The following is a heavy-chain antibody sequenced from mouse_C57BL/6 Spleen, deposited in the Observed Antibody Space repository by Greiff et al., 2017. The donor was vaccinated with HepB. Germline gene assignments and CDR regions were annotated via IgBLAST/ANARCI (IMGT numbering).Heavy chain of an antibody. V-gene: IGHV14-2*01. D-gene: IGHD1-1*01. Sequence: VQLKHSGAELVKPGASVKLSCTASGFNIKDYYMHWVKQRTEQGLEWIGRIDPEDGETKYAPKFQGKATITADTSSNTAYLPLSSLTSEDTAVYYCARDYYGSSSFYYFDYWGQGTTLTVSS. CDR3: ARDYYGSSSFYYFDY. CDR1: GFNIKDYY. CDR2: IDPEDGET. J-gene: IGHJ2*01.